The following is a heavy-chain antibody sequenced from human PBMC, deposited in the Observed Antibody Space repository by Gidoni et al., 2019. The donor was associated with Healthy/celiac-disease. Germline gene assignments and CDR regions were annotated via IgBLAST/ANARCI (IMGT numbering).Heavy chain of an antibody. V-gene: IGHV5-51*03. CDR2: ISPGDSDT. CDR3: ARPTGVYYYDSSGYSDAFDI. Sequence: DVQLVQSVAEVKKPGESLKISCQGSGYSFTSYWIGWVRQMPGKGLEWMWIISPGDSDTRYSPSFQGKVTISADKSISTAYLQWSSLKASDTAMYYCARPTGVYYYDSSGYSDAFDIWGQGKMVTVSS. D-gene: IGHD3-22*01. J-gene: IGHJ3*02. CDR1: GYSFTSYW.